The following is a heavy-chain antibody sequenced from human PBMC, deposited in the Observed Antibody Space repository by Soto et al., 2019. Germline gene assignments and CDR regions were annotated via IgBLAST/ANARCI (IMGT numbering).Heavy chain of an antibody. CDR2: ISAYDGYT. J-gene: IGHJ6*02. V-gene: IGHV1-18*01. CDR1: GYTFTSYE. Sequence: ASVKVSCKASGYTFTSYEINWVRQAPGQGLEWLGWISAYDGYTNYAQILQGRVSMTTDTSTKTAYMELRSLRSDDTAMYYCARGGFYDSSGARNYYYYGMNVWGQGTTVTVSS. D-gene: IGHD3-22*01. CDR3: ARGGFYDSSGARNYYYYGMNV.